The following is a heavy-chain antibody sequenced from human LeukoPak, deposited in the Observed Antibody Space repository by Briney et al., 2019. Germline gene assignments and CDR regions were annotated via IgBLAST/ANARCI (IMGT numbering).Heavy chain of an antibody. CDR1: GYSISSGYY. D-gene: IGHD1-26*01. CDR3: ASRISVGATPRGDI. J-gene: IGHJ3*02. Sequence: PSETLSLTCTVSGYSISSGYYWGWIRQPPGKGLEWIGSIYHSGSTYYNPSLKSRVTISVDTSKNQFSLKLSSVTAADTAVYYCASRISVGATPRGDIWGQGTMVTVSS. V-gene: IGHV4-38-2*02. CDR2: IYHSGST.